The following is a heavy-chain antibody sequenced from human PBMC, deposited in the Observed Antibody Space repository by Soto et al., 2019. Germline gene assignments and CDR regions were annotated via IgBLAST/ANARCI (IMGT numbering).Heavy chain of an antibody. CDR3: ARGRVVVPAAVMFNCLDP. J-gene: IGHJ5*02. CDR2: IFHGGST. CDR1: GAPITWGDYS. Sequence: SETLSLTFALSGAPITWGDYSWNWIRQPPGKGLEWIGYIFHGGSTYYNPSLRSRVTISVDRSRTQFSLKMSSVTAADTAVYYCARGRVVVPAAVMFNCLDPWGQGALVTVSS. D-gene: IGHD2-2*01. V-gene: IGHV4-30-2*01.